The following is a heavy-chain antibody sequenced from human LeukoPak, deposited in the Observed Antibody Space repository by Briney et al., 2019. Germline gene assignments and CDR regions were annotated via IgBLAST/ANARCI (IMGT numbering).Heavy chain of an antibody. V-gene: IGHV3-23*01. Sequence: GGSLRLSCPASGFTFSNYAMSGFRQAPGKGRDRVSSFRGSGGSTYYADSVKVRFTISRDNSKNTLYLQMNSLRAEDTAVYYCSRTANGSGSSPADYWGQGTLVTVSS. CDR3: SRTANGSGSSPADY. J-gene: IGHJ4*02. D-gene: IGHD3-10*01. CDR2: FRGSGGST. CDR1: GFTFSNYA.